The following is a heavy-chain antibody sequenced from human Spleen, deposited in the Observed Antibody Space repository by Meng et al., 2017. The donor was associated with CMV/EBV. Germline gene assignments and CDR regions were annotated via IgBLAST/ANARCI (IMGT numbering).Heavy chain of an antibody. CDR3: ARGRPEWGLLTDPFDY. D-gene: IGHD2-15*01. CDR1: GYTFTSYG. CDR2: ISAYNGNT. J-gene: IGHJ4*02. Sequence: ASVKVSCKASGYTFTSYGISWVRQAPGQGLEWMGWISAYNGNTNYAQKLQGRVTMTTDTSTSTAYMELRSLRSDDTAVYYCARGRPEWGLLTDPFDYWGQGTLVTVSS. V-gene: IGHV1-18*01.